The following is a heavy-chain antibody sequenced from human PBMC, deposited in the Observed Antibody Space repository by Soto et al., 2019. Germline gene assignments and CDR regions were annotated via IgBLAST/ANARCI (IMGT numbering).Heavy chain of an antibody. J-gene: IGHJ4*02. CDR2: ISYDGSNK. CDR3: AKDPGPLSSYYDFWSGYLSGYYFDY. V-gene: IGHV3-30*18. D-gene: IGHD3-3*01. Sequence: LPWAAAEGNSGGFGSRRIRQTQGKGLEWVAVISYDGSNKYYADSVKGRFTISRDNSKNTLYLQMNSLRAEDTAVYYCAKDPGPLSSYYDFWSGYLSGYYFDYWGQGTLVTVSS. CDR1: EGNSGGFG.